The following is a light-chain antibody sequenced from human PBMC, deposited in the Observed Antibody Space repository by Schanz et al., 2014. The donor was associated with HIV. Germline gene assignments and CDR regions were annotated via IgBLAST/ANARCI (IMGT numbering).Light chain of an antibody. CDR3: QQYGSSPGT. V-gene: IGKV3-15*01. J-gene: IGKJ2*01. CDR2: GAS. CDR1: QSIRSY. Sequence: EVVMTQSPATLSVSPGDKATLSCRASQSIRSYLAWYRQRPGQPPRLLIYGASTRATGIPARFSGSGSGTEFTLTISSLQSEDFAVYYCQQYGSSPGTFGQGTKLEIK.